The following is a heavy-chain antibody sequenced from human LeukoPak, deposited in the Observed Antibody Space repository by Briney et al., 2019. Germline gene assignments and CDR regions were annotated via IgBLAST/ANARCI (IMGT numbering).Heavy chain of an antibody. J-gene: IGHJ6*03. CDR3: ARQPDYYYYYMDV. Sequence: SETLSLTCAVYGGSFSGYYWSWIRQPPGKGLEWIGEINHSGSTYYNPSLKSRVTISVDTSKNQFSLKLSSVTAADTAVYYCARQPDYYYYYMDVWGKGTTVTISS. CDR1: GGSFSGYY. CDR2: INHSGST. D-gene: IGHD1-14*01. V-gene: IGHV4-34*01.